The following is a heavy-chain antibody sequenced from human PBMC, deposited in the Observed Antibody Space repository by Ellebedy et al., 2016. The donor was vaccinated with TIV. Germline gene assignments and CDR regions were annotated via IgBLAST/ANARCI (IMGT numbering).Heavy chain of an antibody. D-gene: IGHD1-26*01. CDR2: FDPEDGET. V-gene: IGHV1-24*01. J-gene: IGHJ3*02. Sequence: ASVKVSCKVSGYTLTELSMHWVRQAPGKGLEWMGGFDPEDGETIYAQKFQGRVTMTEDTSTDTAYMELSSLRAEDTAVYYCAKPERVGAIHDAFDIWGQGTMVTVSS. CDR3: AKPERVGAIHDAFDI. CDR1: GYTLTELS.